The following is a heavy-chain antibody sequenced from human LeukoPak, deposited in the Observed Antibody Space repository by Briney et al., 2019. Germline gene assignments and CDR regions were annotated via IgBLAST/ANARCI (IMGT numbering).Heavy chain of an antibody. CDR2: INPYTGAT. CDR3: ATSTVTHTRDP. Sequence: GASVKVSCQASEYTSSDFYLNWVRQAPGQGLEWMGWINPYTGATIYAQNFQGRVTMTWDPSIGTGYVEPTRLTSDDAALYYCATSTVTHTRDPWGQGTLVTVSS. J-gene: IGHJ5*02. D-gene: IGHD1-1*01. CDR1: EYTSSDFY. V-gene: IGHV1-2*02.